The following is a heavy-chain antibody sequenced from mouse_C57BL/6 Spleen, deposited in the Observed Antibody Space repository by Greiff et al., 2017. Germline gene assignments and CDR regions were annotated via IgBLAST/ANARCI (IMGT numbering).Heavy chain of an antibody. CDR2: IYPGDGDP. CDR3: GREDYDLNY. V-gene: IGHV1-82*01. Sequence: VQLQESGPELVKPGASVKISCKASGYAFSSSWMNWVKQRPGKGLEWIGRIYPGDGDPNYNGKFKGKATLTADKSSSTAYMQLSSLTSEDSAVYYCGREDYDLNYWGQGTTLTVSS. J-gene: IGHJ2*01. D-gene: IGHD2-4*01. CDR1: GYAFSSSW.